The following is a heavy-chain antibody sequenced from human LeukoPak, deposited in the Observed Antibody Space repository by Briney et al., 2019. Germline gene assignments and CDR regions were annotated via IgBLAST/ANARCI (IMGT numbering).Heavy chain of an antibody. V-gene: IGHV3-9*01. J-gene: IGHJ6*02. CDR2: ISWNSGTI. D-gene: IGHD6-13*01. CDR1: GFIFNNYA. Sequence: GGSLRLSCAGSGFIFNNYAMHWVRQPPGKGLEWVSGISWNSGTIDYADSVRGRFTISRDNAKNSLYLQMNSLRAEDTAVYYCAREGSSWPYYYYGMDVWGQGTTVTVSS. CDR3: AREGSSWPYYYYGMDV.